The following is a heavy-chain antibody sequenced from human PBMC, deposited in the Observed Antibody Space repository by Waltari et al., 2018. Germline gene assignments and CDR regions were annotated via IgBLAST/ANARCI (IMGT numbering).Heavy chain of an antibody. CDR2: IIPILGIA. V-gene: IGHV1-69*02. CDR3: ASWDSSGPYYFDY. Sequence: SSVKVSCKASGGTFSSYTISWVRQAPGQGLEWMGRIIPILGIANYAQKFQGRVTITADKSTSTAYMELSSLRSEDTAVYYCASWDSSGPYYFDYWGQGTLVTVSS. CDR1: GGTFSSYT. J-gene: IGHJ4*02. D-gene: IGHD6-19*01.